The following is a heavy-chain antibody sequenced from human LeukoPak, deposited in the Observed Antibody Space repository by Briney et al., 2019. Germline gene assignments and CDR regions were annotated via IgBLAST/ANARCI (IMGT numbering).Heavy chain of an antibody. V-gene: IGHV4-59*01. CDR3: ARDSPFEWHVFGDSFDI. Sequence: SETLSLTCTVSGGPITGYYWSWIRQSPGKGLEWIGSMHHSGSANSNPSLRSRVTISMDTSKNQFSLKMTSVTTADTAVYYCARDSPFEWHVFGDSFDIWGPGTVVTVSS. CDR1: GGPITGYY. J-gene: IGHJ3*02. CDR2: MHHSGSA. D-gene: IGHD3-9*01.